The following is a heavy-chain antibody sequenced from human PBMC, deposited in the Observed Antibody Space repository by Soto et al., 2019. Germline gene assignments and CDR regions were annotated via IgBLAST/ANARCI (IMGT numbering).Heavy chain of an antibody. CDR3: ARDYFSGWYPYFYCFMDV. Sequence: EVQLVESGGGLVQPGGSLRLSCAASGFTVSSNYMSWVRQAPGKGLEWVSVIYSGGSTYYADSVKGRFTISRHNSKNTLYLQMNSLRAEDTAVYYCARDYFSGWYPYFYCFMDVWGQGTTVTFSS. D-gene: IGHD6-19*01. V-gene: IGHV3-53*04. J-gene: IGHJ6*02. CDR2: IYSGGST. CDR1: GFTVSSNY.